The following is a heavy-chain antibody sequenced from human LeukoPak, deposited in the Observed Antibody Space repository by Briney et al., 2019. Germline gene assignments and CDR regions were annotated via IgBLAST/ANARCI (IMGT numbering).Heavy chain of an antibody. Sequence: PSETLSLTCTVSGGSISGYYWSWIRQPPGKGLEWIGYIYYSGSTNYNPSLRSRVTISVDTSKNQFSLKLSSVTAADTAVYYCAREPPTYCSSTSCYTGGLDYWGQGTLVTVSS. D-gene: IGHD2-2*02. CDR3: AREPPTYCSSTSCYTGGLDY. CDR1: GGSISGYY. J-gene: IGHJ4*02. CDR2: IYYSGST. V-gene: IGHV4-59*01.